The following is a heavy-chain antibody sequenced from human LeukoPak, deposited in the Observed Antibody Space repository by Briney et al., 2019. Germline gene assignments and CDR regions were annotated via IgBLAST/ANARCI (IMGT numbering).Heavy chain of an antibody. CDR1: GFSFSSYS. Sequence: GGSLRLSCAASGFSFSSYSVNWVRQAPGKGLEWVSYISGSSSRIYYADSVKGRFTISRDNAKNSLYLQMNSLRDEDTAVYYCAKAMKAGPYYYYGMDVWGQGTTVTVSS. D-gene: IGHD2-2*01. CDR2: ISGSSSRI. J-gene: IGHJ6*02. V-gene: IGHV3-48*02. CDR3: AKAMKAGPYYYYGMDV.